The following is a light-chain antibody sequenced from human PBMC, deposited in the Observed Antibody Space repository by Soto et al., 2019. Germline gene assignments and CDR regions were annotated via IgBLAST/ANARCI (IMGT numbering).Light chain of an antibody. J-gene: IGLJ2*01. CDR2: EVY. CDR1: DSDVGGYNF. Sequence: QSALTQPPSASESPGQSVTISCTGTDSDVGGYNFVSWYQQHPGRAPKLMIYEVYQRPSGVPDRFSGSKSGNTASLTVSGLQAEDEANYYCSSYAASDNFVIFGGGTQLTVL. CDR3: SSYAASDNFVI. V-gene: IGLV2-8*01.